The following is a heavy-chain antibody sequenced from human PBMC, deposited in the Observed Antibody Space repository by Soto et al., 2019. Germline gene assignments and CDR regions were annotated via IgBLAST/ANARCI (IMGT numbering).Heavy chain of an antibody. V-gene: IGHV3-30*18. CDR3: AKENQHLVHDY. D-gene: IGHD6-13*01. J-gene: IGHJ4*02. CDR2: ISHDGSDK. CDR1: GFTFRNYG. Sequence: PGGSLRLSCAASGFTFRNYGTHWVRQAPGKGLEWVAVISHDGSDKYYADSMKGRFIISRDNSENTLFLNMNSLKPEDTAVYYCAKENQHLVHDYWGQGTLVTVSS.